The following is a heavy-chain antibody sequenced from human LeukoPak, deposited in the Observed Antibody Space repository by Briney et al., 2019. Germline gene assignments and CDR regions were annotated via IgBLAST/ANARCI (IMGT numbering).Heavy chain of an antibody. CDR1: GGPYRGYH. J-gene: IGHJ5*02. CDR3: ARLIARIAAAGKNWFDP. D-gene: IGHD6-13*01. Sequence: SETLSLTCGVYGGPYRGYHWRCIRDPPGEAGVWIGDIYHCGSTNYNTPLKGRVTIAVDTSKKQFSLKLSSVTAADMAVDYCARLIARIAAAGKNWFDPWGQGTLVTVSS. V-gene: IGHV4-34*01. CDR2: IYHCGST.